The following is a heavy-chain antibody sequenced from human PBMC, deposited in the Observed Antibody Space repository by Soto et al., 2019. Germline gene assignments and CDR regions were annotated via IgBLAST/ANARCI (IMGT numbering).Heavy chain of an antibody. J-gene: IGHJ4*02. V-gene: IGHV4-34*12. Sequence: SETLSLTCAVYDGSFSGYYCSWIRQPPGKGLEWIGEIFHGGSTDYSPSLKSRVTISVDTSKNQFSLELSSVTAADTAVYYCARPHYDSNTFYSFFDYWGQGTLVTVSS. D-gene: IGHD3-22*01. CDR2: IFHGGST. CDR3: ARPHYDSNTFYSFFDY. CDR1: DGSFSGYY.